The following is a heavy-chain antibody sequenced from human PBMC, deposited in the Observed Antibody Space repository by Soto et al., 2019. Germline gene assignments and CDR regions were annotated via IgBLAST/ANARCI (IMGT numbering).Heavy chain of an antibody. D-gene: IGHD6-13*01. J-gene: IGHJ4*02. CDR3: AKENGYSSSWFEFDY. Sequence: EVQLLESGGGLVQPGGSLRLSCAASGFTFSSYAMSWVRQAPGKGLEWVSAISGSGGSTYYADSVKGRFTISRDNSKNPLDLQMNSLRAEDPAGDYCAKENGYSSSWFEFDYWGQGTLVTVSS. CDR2: ISGSGGST. V-gene: IGHV3-23*01. CDR1: GFTFSSYA.